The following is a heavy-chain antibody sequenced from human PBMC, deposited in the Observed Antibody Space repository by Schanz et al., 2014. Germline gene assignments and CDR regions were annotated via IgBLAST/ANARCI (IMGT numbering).Heavy chain of an antibody. CDR1: GFSFSTYA. Sequence: VQLVESGGGVVQPGRSLRLSCAASGFSFSTYAMHWVRQAPGKGLEWVSIISNTGTFIYYADSVRGRFVISRDNAKSSLFLQMKGLRAEDTAVYYCAKCIGWYGRCAFDIWGQGTMVTVSS. CDR2: ISNTGTFI. J-gene: IGHJ3*02. V-gene: IGHV3-21*04. CDR3: AKCIGWYGRCAFDI. D-gene: IGHD6-19*01.